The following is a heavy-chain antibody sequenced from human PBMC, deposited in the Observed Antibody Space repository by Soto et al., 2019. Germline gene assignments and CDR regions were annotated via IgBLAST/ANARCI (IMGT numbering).Heavy chain of an antibody. Sequence: QVQLQESGPGLVKPSGTLSLTCAVSGVSISSYYWTWILQPPGKGLEWIGRVSYSGSTTYSHSLNSRVTMSVDMSNNQFSLKLNSVTAADTAVYYCAGGSGYFYWGQGTLVAVSS. CDR3: AGGSGYFY. J-gene: IGHJ4*02. D-gene: IGHD3-22*01. V-gene: IGHV4-59*01. CDR2: VSYSGST. CDR1: GVSISSYY.